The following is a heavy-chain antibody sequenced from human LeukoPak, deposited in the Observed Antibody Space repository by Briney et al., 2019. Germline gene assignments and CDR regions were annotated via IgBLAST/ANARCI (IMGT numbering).Heavy chain of an antibody. CDR1: GYSFTSYW. Sequence: GESLKISCKGSGYSFTSYWIGWVRQMPGKGLEWMGIIYPGDSDTRYSPSFQGQVTISADKSISTAYLQRSSLKASDTAMYYCARKHYYDSSGYYLGQYYFDYWGQGTLVTVSS. D-gene: IGHD3-22*01. J-gene: IGHJ4*02. CDR2: IYPGDSDT. V-gene: IGHV5-51*01. CDR3: ARKHYYDSSGYYLGQYYFDY.